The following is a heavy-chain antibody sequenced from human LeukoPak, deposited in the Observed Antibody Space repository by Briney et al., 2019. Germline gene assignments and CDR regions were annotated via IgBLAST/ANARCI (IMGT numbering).Heavy chain of an antibody. CDR1: GGTFSSYA. CDR2: IIPIFGTA. D-gene: IGHD3-3*01. V-gene: IGHV1-69*13. Sequence: SVKVSCKASGGTFSSYAISWVRQAPGQGLEWMGGIIPIFGTANYAQKFQGRVTITADESTSTAYMELSSLRSEDTAVYYCASAPGGDFWSGYRPFDYWGQGTLVTVSS. CDR3: ASAPGGDFWSGYRPFDY. J-gene: IGHJ4*02.